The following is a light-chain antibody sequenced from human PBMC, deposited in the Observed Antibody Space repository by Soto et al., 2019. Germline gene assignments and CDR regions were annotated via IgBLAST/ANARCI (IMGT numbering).Light chain of an antibody. Sequence: QSVLTQPPSASGSPGQSVTISCTGTSSDVGGYNYVSWYQQHPGKAPTLMIYEVSKRPSGVPDRFSGSKSGNTASLTVSGLQAEDEAVYSGSSYAGSKGVFGGGTKLTVL. J-gene: IGLJ2*01. CDR3: SSYAGSKGV. V-gene: IGLV2-8*01. CDR1: SSDVGGYNY. CDR2: EVS.